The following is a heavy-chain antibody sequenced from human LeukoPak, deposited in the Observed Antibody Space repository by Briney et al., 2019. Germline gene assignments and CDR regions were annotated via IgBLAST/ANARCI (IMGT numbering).Heavy chain of an antibody. V-gene: IGHV3-30*04. D-gene: IGHD6-6*01. CDR2: ISYDGSNK. CDR3: AKDRGIAARSLGRWFDP. CDR1: GFTFSSYA. J-gene: IGHJ5*02. Sequence: PGRSLRLSCAASGFTFSSYAMHWVRQAPGKGLEWVAVISYDGSNKYYADSVKGRFTISRDNSKNTLYLQMNSLRAEDTAVYYCAKDRGIAARSLGRWFDPWGQGTLVTVSS.